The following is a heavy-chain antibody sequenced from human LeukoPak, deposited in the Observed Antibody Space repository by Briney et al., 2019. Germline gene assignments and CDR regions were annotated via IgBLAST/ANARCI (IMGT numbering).Heavy chain of an antibody. V-gene: IGHV3-48*01. CDR1: GFTFSSYS. Sequence: PGGSLRLSCAASGFTFSSYSMNWVRQAPGKGLEWVSYISSSSSTIYYADSVKGRFTISRDNAKNSLYLQMNSLRAEDTAVYYCARDKPNPVPAAPSDYWGQGTLVTVSS. D-gene: IGHD2-2*01. CDR2: ISSSSSTI. J-gene: IGHJ4*02. CDR3: ARDKPNPVPAAPSDY.